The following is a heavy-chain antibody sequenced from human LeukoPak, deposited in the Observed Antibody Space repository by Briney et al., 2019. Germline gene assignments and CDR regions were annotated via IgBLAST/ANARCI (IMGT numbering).Heavy chain of an antibody. CDR1: GYTFTGYY. CDR3: ASPIAAAGTNAFDI. V-gene: IGHV1-2*02. D-gene: IGHD6-13*01. Sequence: GASVKVSCKASGYTFTGYYMHWVRQAPGQGLEWMGWINPNSGGTNYAQKFQGRVTMTRDTSISTAYMELSRLRSDDTAVYYCASPIAAAGTNAFDIWGQGTMVTVSS. CDR2: INPNSGGT. J-gene: IGHJ3*02.